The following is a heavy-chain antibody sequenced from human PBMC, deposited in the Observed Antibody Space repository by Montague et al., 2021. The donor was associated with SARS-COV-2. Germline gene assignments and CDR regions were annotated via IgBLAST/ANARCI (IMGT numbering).Heavy chain of an antibody. CDR2: VNYSGNT. D-gene: IGHD5-18*01. V-gene: IGHV4-39*01. CDR3: ARREYSYGWGD. CDR1: GGPISGSSDY. Sequence: SETLSLTCTVTGGPISGSSDYWGWIRQSPERGLEWIASVNYSGNTYYXPSLKSRLTISVDTSKNQFSLKLNSVTAADTALYYCARREYSYGWGDWGQGTLVTVSS. J-gene: IGHJ4*02.